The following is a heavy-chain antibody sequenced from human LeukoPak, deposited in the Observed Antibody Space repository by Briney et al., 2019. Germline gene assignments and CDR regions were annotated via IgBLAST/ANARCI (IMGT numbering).Heavy chain of an antibody. V-gene: IGHV1-18*01. Sequence: ASVKVSCKASGYTFTNFGISWVRQAPGQGLEWMGWTSTYNGNTNYAQKLQGRLTVTTDTSTTTAYTELRSLRSDDTAVYYCARGYYGSGTYPYFDFWGQGTLVTVSS. CDR1: GYTFTNFG. D-gene: IGHD3-10*01. CDR3: ARGYYGSGTYPYFDF. CDR2: TSTYNGNT. J-gene: IGHJ4*02.